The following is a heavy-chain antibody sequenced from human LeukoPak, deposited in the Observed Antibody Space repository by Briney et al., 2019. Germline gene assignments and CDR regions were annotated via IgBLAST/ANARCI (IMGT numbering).Heavy chain of an antibody. V-gene: IGHV3-23*01. J-gene: IGHJ4*02. Sequence: GGSLRLSCTASGFTFSSYAMNWVRQAPGKGLEWVSAISGSGGSTYYADSVKGRFTISRDNSKNTLYLQMNSLRAEDTAVYYCARDRGYSTFDYWGQGTLVTVSS. CDR2: ISGSGGST. CDR1: GFTFSSYA. CDR3: ARDRGYSTFDY. D-gene: IGHD3-22*01.